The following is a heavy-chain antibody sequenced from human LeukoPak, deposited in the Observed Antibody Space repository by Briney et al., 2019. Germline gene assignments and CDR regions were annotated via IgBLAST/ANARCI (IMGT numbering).Heavy chain of an antibody. D-gene: IGHD4-17*01. V-gene: IGHV3-7*01. CDR1: GFPFSRDW. J-gene: IGHJ4*02. CDR3: ASLTRCGDYEC. Sequence: GGSLRLSCVASGFPFSRDWMNWVRQAPGKGLEWVANINQDGKKKNFVDSVKGRFTISRDNAKSSVYLQMDNLRAEDTAVYYCASLTRCGDYECWGQGTLVTVSS. CDR2: INQDGKKK.